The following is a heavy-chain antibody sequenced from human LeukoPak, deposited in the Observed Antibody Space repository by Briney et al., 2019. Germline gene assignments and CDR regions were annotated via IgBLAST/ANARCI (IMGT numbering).Heavy chain of an antibody. Sequence: GGSLRLSCAASGFTFSSYGMHWVRQAPGKGLEGVAFLRYDGSNKYYADSVKGRFTIPRDNSKNTLYLQMTNLRAADTAVYYCAKDLSRAVAADWFDPWDQGSLVTVSS. CDR1: GFTFSSYG. J-gene: IGHJ5*02. D-gene: IGHD6-19*01. CDR3: AKDLSRAVAADWFDP. CDR2: LRYDGSNK. V-gene: IGHV3-30*02.